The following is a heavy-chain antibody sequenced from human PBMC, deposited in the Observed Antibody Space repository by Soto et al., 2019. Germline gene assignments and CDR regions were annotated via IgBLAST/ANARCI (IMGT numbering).Heavy chain of an antibody. CDR2: IIPIFGTA. CDR1: GYTFKSYG. V-gene: IGHV1-69*13. D-gene: IGHD5-12*01. CDR3: ARAIVSGYEYNWFDP. Sequence: ASVKVSCKASGYTFKSYGISWARQAPGQGLEWMGGIIPIFGTANYAQKFQGRVTITADESTSTAYMELSSLRSEDTAVYYCARAIVSGYEYNWFDPWGQGTLVTVSS. J-gene: IGHJ5*02.